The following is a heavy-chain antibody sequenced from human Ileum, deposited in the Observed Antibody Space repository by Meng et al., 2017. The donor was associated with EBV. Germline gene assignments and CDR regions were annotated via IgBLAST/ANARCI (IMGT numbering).Heavy chain of an antibody. Sequence: GQLQEAGPGLVQPAGTLALTCTVSVDSISSNSWWNWVRQPPGKGLEWIGDIYHSGDSNYNPSLKSRVTISLDNSNNQFSLTLSSVTAADTAVYYCARDPIPVPGRNFDYWGQGTLVTVSS. J-gene: IGHJ4*02. CDR3: ARDPIPVPGRNFDY. V-gene: IGHV4-4*02. D-gene: IGHD6-19*01. CDR1: VDSISSNSW. CDR2: IYHSGDS.